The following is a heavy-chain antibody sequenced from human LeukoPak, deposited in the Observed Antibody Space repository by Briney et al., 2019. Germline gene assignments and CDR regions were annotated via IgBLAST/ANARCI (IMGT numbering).Heavy chain of an antibody. J-gene: IGHJ5*02. V-gene: IGHV1-69*13. D-gene: IGHD6-6*01. Sequence: ASVKVSCMASGGTFSSYAISWVRQAPGQGLEWMGGIFPIFGTANYAQKFQGRVTLTADESTSTAYMELSSLRSEDTAVYYCARDGGPFEYSRINWFDPWGQGTLVTVSS. CDR3: ARDGGPFEYSRINWFDP. CDR2: IFPIFGTA. CDR1: GGTFSSYA.